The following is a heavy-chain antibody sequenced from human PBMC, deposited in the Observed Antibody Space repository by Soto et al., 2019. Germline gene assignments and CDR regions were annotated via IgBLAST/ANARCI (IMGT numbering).Heavy chain of an antibody. Sequence: GGSLRLSCAASGFTFSNAWMSWVRQAPGKGLEWVGRIKSKTDGGTTDYAAPVKGRFTISRDDSKNTLYLQMNSLKTEDTAVYYCTTVDYSNYYYYYYMDVWGKGTTVTVSS. CDR2: IKSKTDGGTT. V-gene: IGHV3-15*01. J-gene: IGHJ6*03. CDR1: GFTFSNAW. D-gene: IGHD4-4*01. CDR3: TTVDYSNYYYYYYMDV.